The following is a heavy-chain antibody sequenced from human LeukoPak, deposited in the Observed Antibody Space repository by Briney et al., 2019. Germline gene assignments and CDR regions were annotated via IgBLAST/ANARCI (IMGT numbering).Heavy chain of an antibody. CDR2: ISYDGSNK. CDR3: AKIPILAIAAAGTKDY. J-gene: IGHJ4*02. V-gene: IGHV3-30*18. Sequence: GGSLRLSCAASGFTFSSYGMHWVRQAPGKGLEWVAVISYDGSNKYYADSVKGRFTISRDNSKNTLYLQMNSLRAEDTAVYYCAKIPILAIAAAGTKDYWGQGTLVTVSS. CDR1: GFTFSSYG. D-gene: IGHD6-13*01.